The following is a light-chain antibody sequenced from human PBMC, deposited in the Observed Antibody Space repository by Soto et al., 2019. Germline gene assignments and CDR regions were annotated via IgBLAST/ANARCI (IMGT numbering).Light chain of an antibody. CDR2: DAS. CDR1: QNIRNW. J-gene: IGKJ5*01. CDR3: LQYNTYST. Sequence: IKMSQSPSTPSTTVDHSVTVACRASQNIRNWLAWYQQKPGKAPNPLIYDASSLKSGVPARFSGSGSGTEFTLTISSLQPDDFPTYYCLQYNTYSTFGQGARLEIK. V-gene: IGKV1-5*01.